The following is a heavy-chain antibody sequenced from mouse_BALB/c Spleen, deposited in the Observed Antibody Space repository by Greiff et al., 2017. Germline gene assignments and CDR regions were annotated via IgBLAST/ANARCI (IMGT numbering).Heavy chain of an antibody. CDR1: GYTFTSYY. Sequence: QVQLQQPGAELVKPGASVKLSCKASGYTFTSYYMYWVKQRPGQGLEWIGGINPSNGGTNFNEKFKSKATLTVDKSSSTAYMQLSSLTSEDSAVYYCTSGLYYGSSFADWGQGTLVTVSA. D-gene: IGHD1-1*01. V-gene: IGHV1S81*02. CDR2: INPSNGGT. J-gene: IGHJ3*01. CDR3: TSGLYYGSSFAD.